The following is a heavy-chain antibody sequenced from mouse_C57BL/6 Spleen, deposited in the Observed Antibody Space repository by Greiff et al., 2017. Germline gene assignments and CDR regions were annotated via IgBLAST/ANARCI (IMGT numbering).Heavy chain of an antibody. J-gene: IGHJ1*03. CDR2: IYPGSGST. CDR3: ANYYGSSYVRWDFDD. Sequence: VQLVESGAELVKPGASVKMSCKASGYTFTSYWITWVKQRPGQGLEWIGDIYPGSGSTNYNEKFKSKATLTVDTSSSTAYMQLSSLTSEDSAVYYCANYYGSSYVRWDFDDWGTGTTVTVSS. D-gene: IGHD1-1*01. CDR1: GYTFTSYW. V-gene: IGHV1-55*01.